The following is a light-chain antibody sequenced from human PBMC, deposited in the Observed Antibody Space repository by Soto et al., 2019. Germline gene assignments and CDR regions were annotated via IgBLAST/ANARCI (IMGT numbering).Light chain of an antibody. Sequence: QFALTQPASVSGSPGQSITISCTGTSSDIGDSNYVSWYQQQPGKAPKLVIYDVSNRPSGVSNRFSGSKSANTASLTISGLQAEDEADYYFSSFRSSSTSYVFGTGTKVTVL. J-gene: IGLJ1*01. CDR2: DVS. V-gene: IGLV2-14*03. CDR3: SSFRSSSTSYV. CDR1: SSDIGDSNY.